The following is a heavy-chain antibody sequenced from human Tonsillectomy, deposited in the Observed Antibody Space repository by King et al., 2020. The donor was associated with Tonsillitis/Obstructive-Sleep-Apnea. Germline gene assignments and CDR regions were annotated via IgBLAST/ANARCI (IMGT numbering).Heavy chain of an antibody. Sequence: VQLQESGPGLVKPSETLSLTCIVSGGSISTYYWSWIRQPPGKGLEWIGYIYYNGNTNHNPSLKSRVTISVDTSKNHFSLKLSSATAADTAVYYCARLSGMDVWGQGTTVTVSS. V-gene: IGHV4-59*08. J-gene: IGHJ6*02. CDR2: IYYNGNT. CDR3: ARLSGMDV. CDR1: GGSISTYY.